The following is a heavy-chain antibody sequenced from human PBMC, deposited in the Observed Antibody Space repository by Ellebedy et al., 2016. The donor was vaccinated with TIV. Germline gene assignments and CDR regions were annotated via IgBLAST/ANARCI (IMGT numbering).Heavy chain of an antibody. V-gene: IGHV3-30*02. J-gene: IGHJ4*02. CDR2: ISIAGSDK. D-gene: IGHD1-26*01. CDR3: TSYWGGGTFAY. CDR1: GFTFNNYG. Sequence: GESLKISCAASGFTFNNYGMHWVRQAPGKGLEWVAFISIAGSDKYYADSVKGRFTISRDNSKNTLYLQMNSLRAEDTAMYYCTSYWGGGTFAYWGQGTPVTVSS.